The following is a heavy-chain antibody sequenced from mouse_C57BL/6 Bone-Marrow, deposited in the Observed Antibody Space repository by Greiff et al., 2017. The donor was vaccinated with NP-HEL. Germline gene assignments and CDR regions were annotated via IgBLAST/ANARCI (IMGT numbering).Heavy chain of an antibody. CDR2: IDPSDSYT. D-gene: IGHD2-5*01. V-gene: IGHV1-59*01. CDR3: ARNSNSFYWYFDV. CDR1: GYTFTSYW. Sequence: QVQLQQPGAELVRPGTSVKLSCKASGYTFTSYWMHWVKQRPGQGLEWIGVIDPSDSYTNYNQKFKGKATLTVDTSSSTAYMQLSSVTSEDSAVYYCARNSNSFYWYFDVWGTGTTVTVSS. J-gene: IGHJ1*03.